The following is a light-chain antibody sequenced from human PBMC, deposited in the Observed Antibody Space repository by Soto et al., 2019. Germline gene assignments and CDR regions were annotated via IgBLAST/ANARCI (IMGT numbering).Light chain of an antibody. Sequence: EIVMTQSPATLSVSPGERATLSCRASQSVHSSLAWYQQKPGQAPRLLIYGASTRATGIPARFSGSGSGTEFTLTISSLQSADFAVYYCQQYDNWPPLTFGGGTKVEIK. CDR2: GAS. CDR1: QSVHSS. CDR3: QQYDNWPPLT. V-gene: IGKV3-15*01. J-gene: IGKJ4*01.